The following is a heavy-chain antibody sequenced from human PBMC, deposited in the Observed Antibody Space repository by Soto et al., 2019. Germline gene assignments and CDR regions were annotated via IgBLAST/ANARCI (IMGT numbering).Heavy chain of an antibody. D-gene: IGHD3-10*01. CDR2: ISGSGGST. V-gene: IGHV3-23*01. J-gene: IGHJ4*02. Sequence: EVQLLESGGGLVQPGGSLRLSCAASGFTFSSYAMSWVRQAPGKGLEWVSAISGSGGSTYYADSVKGRFTFSRDNSKNTLYLQMNSLRAEDTAVYYGAKGGMVRGVKGRYFDYWGQGTLVTVSS. CDR3: AKGGMVRGVKGRYFDY. CDR1: GFTFSSYA.